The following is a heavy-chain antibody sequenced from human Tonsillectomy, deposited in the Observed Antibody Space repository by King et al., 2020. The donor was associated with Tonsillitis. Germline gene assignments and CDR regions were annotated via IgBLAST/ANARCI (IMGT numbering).Heavy chain of an antibody. CDR3: VKDAPTGTNWQTGLAFDY. D-gene: IGHD1-7*01. J-gene: IGHJ4*02. Sequence: VQLVEPGGGLVQPWGSLRLSCSASGFTFSTYSMTLVRQVPGRGLEWVSTFSGSGCMTYYTDSMTGRLHNPSDNFQNTLYLQIDSLGADDTAIYYCVKDAPTGTNWQTGLAFDYWGQGDLVSVSS. CDR2: FSGSGCMT. CDR1: GFTFSTYS. V-gene: IGHV3-23*04.